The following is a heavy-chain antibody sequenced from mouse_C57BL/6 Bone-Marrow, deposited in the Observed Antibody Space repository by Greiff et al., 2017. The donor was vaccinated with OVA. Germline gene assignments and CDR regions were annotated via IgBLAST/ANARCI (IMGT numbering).Heavy chain of an antibody. Sequence: VQLKESGPELVKPGASVKIPCKASGYTFTDYNMDWVKQSHGKSLEWIGDINPNNGGTIYNQKFKGKATLTVDKSSSTAYMELRSLTSEDTAVYYCARNEWLLRLFAYWGQGTLVTVSA. V-gene: IGHV1-18*01. D-gene: IGHD1-2*01. CDR3: ARNEWLLRLFAY. CDR1: GYTFTDYN. CDR2: INPNNGGT. J-gene: IGHJ3*01.